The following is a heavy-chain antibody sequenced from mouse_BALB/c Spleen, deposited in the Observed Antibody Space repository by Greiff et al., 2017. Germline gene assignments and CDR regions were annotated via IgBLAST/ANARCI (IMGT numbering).Heavy chain of an antibody. D-gene: IGHD2-14*01. CDR3: ALYYRYPRYYAMDY. J-gene: IGHJ4*01. CDR1: GFTFSSFG. Sequence: EVQLVESGGGLVQPGGSRKLSCAASGFTFSSFGMHWVRQAPEKGLVWVAYISSGSSTIYYADTVKGRFTISRDNPKNTLFLQMTSLRSEDTAMYYCALYYRYPRYYAMDYWGQGTSVTVSS. CDR2: ISSGSSTI. V-gene: IGHV5-17*02.